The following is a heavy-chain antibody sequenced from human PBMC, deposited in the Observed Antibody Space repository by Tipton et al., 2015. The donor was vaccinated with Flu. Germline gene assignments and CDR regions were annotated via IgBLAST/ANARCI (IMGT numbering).Heavy chain of an antibody. CDR1: GGSISSGDYY. CDR3: ARELWIHNWFDP. V-gene: IGHV4-30-4*01. D-gene: IGHD5-18*01. CDR2: IYFDGTA. J-gene: IGHJ5*02. Sequence: TLSLTCTVSGGSISSGDYYWSWLRQPPGKGLEWIGYIYFDGTAFYKPSLKSRVSISVDTSKNQFSLELSSVTAADTAVYYCARELWIHNWFDPWGQGTLVTVS.